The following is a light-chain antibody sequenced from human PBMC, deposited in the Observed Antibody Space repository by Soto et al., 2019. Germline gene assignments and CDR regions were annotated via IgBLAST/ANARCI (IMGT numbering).Light chain of an antibody. V-gene: IGKV3-11*01. J-gene: IGKJ1*01. CDR3: QQRSNWPWT. CDR1: QSVSSY. Sequence: ETVLTQSPATLSLSPGERAILSCRASQSVSSYLAWYQQKPGQAPRLLIDDASNRATGIPARFSGSGSGTDFTLTISSLEPEDFAVYYCQQRSNWPWTFGQGTKVEIK. CDR2: DAS.